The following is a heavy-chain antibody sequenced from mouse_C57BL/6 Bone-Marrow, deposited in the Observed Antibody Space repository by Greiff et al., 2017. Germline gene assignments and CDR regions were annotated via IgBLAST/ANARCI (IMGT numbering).Heavy chain of an antibody. CDR3: ARHEGSYYPWFAY. CDR2: FYPGSVSI. D-gene: IGHD2-12*01. V-gene: IGHV1-62-2*01. J-gene: IGHJ3*01. CDR1: AYTFTEYT. Sequence: QIQLQPSGAELVKPGASVKLSCKASAYTFTEYTLHWIKLRSGPGLEWIGWFYPGSVSIKYNEKLNDKATLTADKSSSTVYMELSRLTSEDSAVYFCARHEGSYYPWFAYWGQGTLVTVSA.